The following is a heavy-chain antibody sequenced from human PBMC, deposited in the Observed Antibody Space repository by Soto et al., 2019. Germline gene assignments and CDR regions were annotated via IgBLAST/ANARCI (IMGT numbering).Heavy chain of an antibody. V-gene: IGHV3-23*01. Sequence: GGSLRLSCAASGFTFSTYAMTWVRQAPGKGLEWVSAIRGTGGYTYYVDSVKGRFTIARDNSKNTLSLQMNSLRAEDTAVYYCAKRYDFWSGHFHGMDVWGQGTTVTVS. CDR3: AKRYDFWSGHFHGMDV. CDR1: GFTFSTYA. J-gene: IGHJ6*02. D-gene: IGHD3-3*01. CDR2: IRGTGGYT.